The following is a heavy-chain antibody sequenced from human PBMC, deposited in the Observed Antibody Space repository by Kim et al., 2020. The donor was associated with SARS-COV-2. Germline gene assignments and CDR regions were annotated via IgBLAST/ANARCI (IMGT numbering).Heavy chain of an antibody. V-gene: IGHV1-8*01. CDR1: GYTFTSYD. Sequence: ASVKVSCKASGYTFTSYDINWVRQATGQGLEWMGWMNPNSGNTGYAQKFQGRVTMTRNTSISTAYMELSSLRSEDTAVYYCVPYYYDSSGWLIGLGNWGQGTLVTVSS. CDR2: MNPNSGNT. CDR3: VPYYYDSSGWLIGLGN. D-gene: IGHD3-22*01. J-gene: IGHJ4*02.